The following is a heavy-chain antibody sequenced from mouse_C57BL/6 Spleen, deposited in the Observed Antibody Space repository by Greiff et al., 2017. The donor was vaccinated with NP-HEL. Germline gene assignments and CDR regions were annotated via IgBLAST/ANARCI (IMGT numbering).Heavy chain of an antibody. CDR2: IYPSDSET. D-gene: IGHD1-1*01. J-gene: IGHJ2*01. CDR1: GYTFTSYW. Sequence: QVQLQQPGAELVRPGSSVKLSCKASGYTFTSYWMDWVKQRPGQGLEWIGNIYPSDSETHYNQKFKDKATLTVDKSSSTAYMQLSSLTSEDSAVYYCARSGGIYYYGSSSDYWGQGNTLTVSS. V-gene: IGHV1-61*01. CDR3: ARSGGIYYYGSSSDY.